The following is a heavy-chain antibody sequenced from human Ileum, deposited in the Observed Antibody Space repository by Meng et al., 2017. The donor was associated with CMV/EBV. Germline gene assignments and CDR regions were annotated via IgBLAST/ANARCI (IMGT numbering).Heavy chain of an antibody. J-gene: IGHJ4*02. Sequence: QGSGPGRWKPPGTLSLTFAVYVGSQSGYYWRWIRQTPDKGLEWIAEINYTGNTWFNPALKSRITMSIDTSANQLSLKLTSVTAADAAVYYCARGWVHSASSLHFDYWSQGTLVTVSS. CDR1: VGSQSGYY. V-gene: IGHV4-34*10. D-gene: IGHD6-6*01. CDR2: INYTGNT. CDR3: ARGWVHSASSLHFDY.